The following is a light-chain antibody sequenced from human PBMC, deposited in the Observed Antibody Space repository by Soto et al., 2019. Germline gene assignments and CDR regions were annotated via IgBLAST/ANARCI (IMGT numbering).Light chain of an antibody. V-gene: IGLV3-21*02. J-gene: IGLJ3*02. CDR1: KIGGKS. Sequence: SYFVTQPPSVPGAPEQPAGITGGENKIGGKSVHWYQQKQGQARVLVVFDVSDRPSGIPERFSGSNAGNTATLMISRVEAGDQADYYWQVWDSPSDQWVFGGGTELTVL. CDR3: QVWDSPSDQWV. CDR2: DVS.